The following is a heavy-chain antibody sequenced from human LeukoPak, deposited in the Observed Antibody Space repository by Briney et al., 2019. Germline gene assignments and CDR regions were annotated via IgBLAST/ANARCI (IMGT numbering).Heavy chain of an antibody. CDR3: ARVHRRCSSTSCYMAAWFDP. V-gene: IGHV1-8*03. Sequence: ASVKVSCKASGYTFTSDDIKWVRQATGQGLEWMGWMNPNSGNTGHAQKFQGRVTITMNTSISTAYMELSSLTSEDTAVYYCARVHRRCSSTSCYMAAWFDPWGQGTLVTVSS. J-gene: IGHJ5*02. CDR1: GYTFTSDD. D-gene: IGHD2-2*02. CDR2: MNPNSGNT.